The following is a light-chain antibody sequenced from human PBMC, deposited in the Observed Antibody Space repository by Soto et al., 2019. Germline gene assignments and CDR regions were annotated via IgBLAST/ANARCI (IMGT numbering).Light chain of an antibody. CDR2: ATS. CDR3: QPEFCSSWT. J-gene: IGKJ1*01. V-gene: IGKV3-20*01. CDR1: QSIDNRY. Sequence: EIVLTQSPGTLSSSPGERATLSCRASQSIDNRYLAWYQHKPGQAPRLLIYATSSRATGIPDRFGGSGSGNDFTLTINRLEPEDFAVYYCQPEFCSSWTFGQGTKVDIK.